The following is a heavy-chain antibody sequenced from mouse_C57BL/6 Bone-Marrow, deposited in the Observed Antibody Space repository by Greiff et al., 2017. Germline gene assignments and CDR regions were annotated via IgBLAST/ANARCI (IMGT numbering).Heavy chain of an antibody. D-gene: IGHD2-4*01. J-gene: IGHJ4*01. V-gene: IGHV1-69*01. CDR3: ARDYGTAYYAMDY. CDR2: IDPSDSYT. CDR1: GYTFTSYW. Sequence: QVQLQQPGAELVMPGASVKLSCKASGYTFTSYWMHWVKQRPGQGLEWIGEIDPSDSYTNYNQKFKGKSTLTVDKSSSTAYMQLSSLTSEDSAVSYCARDYGTAYYAMDYWGQGTSVTVSS.